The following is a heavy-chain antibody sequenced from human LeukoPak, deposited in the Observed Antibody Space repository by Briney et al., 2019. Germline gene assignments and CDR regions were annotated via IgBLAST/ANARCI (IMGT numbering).Heavy chain of an antibody. CDR2: IRYDGTNK. D-gene: IGHD3-22*01. CDR1: GFTFSSYG. J-gene: IGHJ5*02. V-gene: IGHV3-30*02. CDR3: AKGDYYDSSAYNWFDP. Sequence: GGSLRLSCAASGFTFSSYGMHWVRQAPGKGLEWVAFIRYDGTNKYYAESVKGRFTISRDNSKNTLYVQMNSLRAEDTAVYYCAKGDYYDSSAYNWFDPWGQGTLVTVSS.